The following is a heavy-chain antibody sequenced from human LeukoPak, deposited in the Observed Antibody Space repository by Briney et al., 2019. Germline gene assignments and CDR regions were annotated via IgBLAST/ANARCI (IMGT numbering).Heavy chain of an antibody. CDR1: GFTFSSFA. CDR2: ITGGHYPT. Sequence: GGSLRLSCAASGFTFSSFAMTWVRQAPGKGLEWVSSITGGHYPTYNTDSVKGRFTISRDNSKNTLDLQMNSLRADDTAVYYCTKDPNGDYVGAFDPWGQGTLVTVSS. CDR3: TKDPNGDYVGAFDP. D-gene: IGHD4-17*01. J-gene: IGHJ5*02. V-gene: IGHV3-23*01.